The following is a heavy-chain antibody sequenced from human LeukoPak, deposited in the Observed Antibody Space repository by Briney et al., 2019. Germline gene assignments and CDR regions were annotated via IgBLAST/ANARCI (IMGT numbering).Heavy chain of an antibody. CDR3: ARDGGGPEAFDI. D-gene: IGHD3-16*01. CDR1: GFTFSNYW. J-gene: IGHJ3*02. CDR2: I. Sequence: GGSLRLSCEASGFTFSNYWMDWVRQAPGKGLEWISSIKGRFTISRDNAKNSVFLQMNSLRAEDTAVYYCARDGGGPEAFDIWGQGTMVIVSS. V-gene: IGHV3-69-1*01.